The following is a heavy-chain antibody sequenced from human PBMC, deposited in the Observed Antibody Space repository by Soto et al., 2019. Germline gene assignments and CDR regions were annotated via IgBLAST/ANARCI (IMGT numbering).Heavy chain of an antibody. CDR3: ARWFTYGNFDYFDY. CDR1: GFTFSSYW. V-gene: IGHV3-74*01. CDR2: INTDGSNT. Sequence: PGWSLRLSCAASGFTFSSYWMHGFRQAPGKGLVWVSRINTDGSNTAYADSVKGRFTISRDNAKNTLYLQVSGLRAEDTAVYYCARWFTYGNFDYFDYWGQGTQVTVSS. D-gene: IGHD3-10*01. J-gene: IGHJ4*02.